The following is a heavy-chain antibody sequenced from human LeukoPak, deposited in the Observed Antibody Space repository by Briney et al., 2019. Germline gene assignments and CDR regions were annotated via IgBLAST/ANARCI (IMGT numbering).Heavy chain of an antibody. Sequence: SETLSLTCTVSGGSISRNYWSWIRQPPGNRLEWIGYIHYSGSTNYNPSLKSRVTMSLDTSDNQFSLKLRSVATADTAVYYCATGYSSGQRFDYWGQGTLVTVSS. J-gene: IGHJ4*02. D-gene: IGHD5-18*01. CDR3: ATGYSSGQRFDY. V-gene: IGHV4-59*01. CDR1: GGSISRNY. CDR2: IHYSGST.